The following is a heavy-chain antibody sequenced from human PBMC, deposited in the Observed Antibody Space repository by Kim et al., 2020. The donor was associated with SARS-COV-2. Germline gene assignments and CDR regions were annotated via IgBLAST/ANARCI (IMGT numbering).Heavy chain of an antibody. CDR3: AGGEHGYIAVAALTGFDP. CDR2: ISYDGSNK. J-gene: IGHJ5*02. V-gene: IGHV3-30*04. CDR1: GFTFSSYA. Sequence: GGSLRLSCAASGFTFSSYAMHWVRQAPGKGLEWVAVISYDGSNKYYADSVKGRFTISRDNSKNTLYLQMNSLRAEDTAVYYCAGGEHGYIAVAALTGFDPWGQGTLVTVSS. D-gene: IGHD6-19*01.